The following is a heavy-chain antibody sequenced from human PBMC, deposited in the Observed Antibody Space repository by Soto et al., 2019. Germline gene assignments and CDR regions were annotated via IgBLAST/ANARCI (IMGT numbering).Heavy chain of an antibody. CDR3: TKGGRRNIRRPRDAFDI. J-gene: IGHJ3*02. CDR1: GGSINNHY. Sequence: PSETLSLTCTVSGGSINNHYWSWIRQPPGKGLEWLGYVYYNGITNYNPSLKSRVTMSVDTSKNQFSLKLTSLTAADTAIYYCTKGGRRNIRRPRDAFDIWGQGPMVTVSS. V-gene: IGHV4-59*11. CDR2: VYYNGIT. D-gene: IGHD6-25*01.